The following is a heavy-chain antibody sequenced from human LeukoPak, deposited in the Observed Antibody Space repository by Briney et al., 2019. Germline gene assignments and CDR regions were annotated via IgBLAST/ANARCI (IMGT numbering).Heavy chain of an antibody. CDR1: GYTFTSYG. V-gene: IGHV1-18*01. Sequence: VASVKVSCKASGYTFTSYGISWVRTAPGQGLEWMGWISAYNGNTNYAQKLQGRVTMTTDTSTSTAYMELRSLRSEDTAVYYCARTLYCTNGVCHDYWGQGTLVTVSS. CDR2: ISAYNGNT. J-gene: IGHJ4*02. D-gene: IGHD2-8*01. CDR3: ARTLYCTNGVCHDY.